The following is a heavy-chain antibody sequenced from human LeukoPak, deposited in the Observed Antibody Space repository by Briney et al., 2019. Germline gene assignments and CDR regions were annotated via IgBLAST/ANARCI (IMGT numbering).Heavy chain of an antibody. V-gene: IGHV4-31*03. D-gene: IGHD5-18*01. CDR3: ARGEDTAMDFDY. CDR1: GGSISSGGYY. Sequence: SETLSLTCTVSGGSISSGGYYWSWIRQHPGKGLEWIGYIYYSGSTYYNPSLKSRVTISVDTSKNQFSLKLSSVTAADTAVYYCARGEDTAMDFDYWGQGTLVTVSS. CDR2: IYYSGST. J-gene: IGHJ4*02.